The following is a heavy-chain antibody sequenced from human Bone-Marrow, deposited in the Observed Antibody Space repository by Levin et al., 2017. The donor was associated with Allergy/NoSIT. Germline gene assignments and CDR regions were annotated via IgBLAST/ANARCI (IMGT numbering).Heavy chain of an antibody. CDR1: GGSIRSYY. J-gene: IGHJ4*02. D-gene: IGHD1-14*01. V-gene: IGHV4-4*07. Sequence: PSETLSLTCPVSGGSIRSYYWSWIRQPAGKGLEWIGRIFPSGTTSYNPSPKSRVTMSVDTSKNHFSLTLNSVTAADTAGYYCARIGIYRYFDYWGQGTLVTVSS. CDR3: ARIGIYRYFDY. CDR2: IFPSGTT.